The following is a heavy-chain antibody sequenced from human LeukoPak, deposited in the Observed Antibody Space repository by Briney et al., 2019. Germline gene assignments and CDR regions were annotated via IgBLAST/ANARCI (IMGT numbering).Heavy chain of an antibody. CDR1: GFTFTSSA. Sequence: ASVKVSCKASGFTFTSSAMQWVRQARGQRLEWIGWIVVGSGNTNYAQKFQERVTITRDMSTSTAYMELSSLRSDDTAVYYCARDGHRLYDYYYYYMDVWGKGTTVAVSS. CDR3: ARDGHRLYDYYYYYMDV. J-gene: IGHJ6*03. CDR2: IVVGSGNT. D-gene: IGHD2-2*02. V-gene: IGHV1-58*02.